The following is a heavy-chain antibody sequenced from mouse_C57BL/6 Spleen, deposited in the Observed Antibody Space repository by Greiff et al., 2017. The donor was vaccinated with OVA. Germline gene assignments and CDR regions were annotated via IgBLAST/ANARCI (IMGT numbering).Heavy chain of an antibody. CDR2: IDPETGGT. Sequence: VQLQQSGAELVRPGASVTLSCKASGYTFTDYEMHWVKQTPVHGLEWIGAIDPETGGTAYNQKFQGKAILTADKSSSTAYMELRSLTSEDSAVXYCTRAYGNYDYFYYWGQGTTLTVSS. CDR1: GYTFTDYE. J-gene: IGHJ2*01. V-gene: IGHV1-15*01. D-gene: IGHD2-1*01. CDR3: TRAYGNYDYFYY.